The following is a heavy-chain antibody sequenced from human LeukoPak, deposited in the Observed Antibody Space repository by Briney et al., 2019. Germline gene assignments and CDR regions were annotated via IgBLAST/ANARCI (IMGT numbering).Heavy chain of an antibody. V-gene: IGHV4-34*01. Sequence: SETLSLTCAVYGGSFSGYYWSWIRQPPGKGLEWIGEINHSGSTNYNPSLKSRVTISVDTSKNQFSLKLSSVTAADTAVYYCARGQRFVSRSGWNNWFDPWGQGTLVTVSS. CDR3: ARGQRFVSRSGWNNWFDP. CDR1: GGSFSGYY. CDR2: INHSGST. D-gene: IGHD6-19*01. J-gene: IGHJ5*02.